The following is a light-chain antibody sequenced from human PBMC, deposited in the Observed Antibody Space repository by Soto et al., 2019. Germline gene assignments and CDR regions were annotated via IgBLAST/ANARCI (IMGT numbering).Light chain of an antibody. CDR1: QSINNW. V-gene: IGKV1-5*01. Sequence: IQMTQSPSTVSASVGDRDTITCRASQSINNWLAWYQQKPGKAPKLLIYDVSSLGSGVPSRFSGSGSGAEFTLTISSLQPDDFATYYCQQYNSNFGGGTRVEIK. J-gene: IGKJ4*01. CDR2: DVS. CDR3: QQYNSN.